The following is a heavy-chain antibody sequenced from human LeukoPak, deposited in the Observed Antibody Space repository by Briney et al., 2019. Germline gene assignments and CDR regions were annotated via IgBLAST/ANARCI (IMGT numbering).Heavy chain of an antibody. CDR2: ISSNGGSA. CDR3: AKDPDAGFNAPYVDY. Sequence: GGSLRLSCAASGFTFSSYAMHWVRQAPGKGLEYVSAISSNGGSAYYANSVKGRFTISRDNSKNTLYLQMGSLRAEDMAVYYCAKDPDAGFNAPYVDYWGQGTLVTVSS. V-gene: IGHV3-64*01. CDR1: GFTFSSYA. D-gene: IGHD3-9*01. J-gene: IGHJ4*02.